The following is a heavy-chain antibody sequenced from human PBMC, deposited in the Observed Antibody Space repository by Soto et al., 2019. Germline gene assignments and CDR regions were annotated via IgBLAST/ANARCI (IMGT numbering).Heavy chain of an antibody. D-gene: IGHD6-6*01. V-gene: IGHV4-31*11. CDR2: IYYSGST. CDR3: ARASSSQLFDY. Sequence: SETLSLPCAVSGGSISSGGYSWSWIRQPPGKGLEWIGYIYYSGSTYYNPSLKSRVTISVDTSKNQFSLKLSSVTAADTAVYYCARASSSQLFDYWGQGTLVTVSS. CDR1: GGSISSGGYS. J-gene: IGHJ4*02.